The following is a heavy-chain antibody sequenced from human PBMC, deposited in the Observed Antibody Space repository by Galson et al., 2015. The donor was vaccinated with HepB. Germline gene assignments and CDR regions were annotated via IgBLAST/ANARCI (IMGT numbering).Heavy chain of an antibody. CDR3: ARAGVVATITPYYYYGMDV. D-gene: IGHD5-12*01. Sequence: SVKVSCKASGGTCSSYAISWVRQAPGQGLEWMGRIIPILGIANYAQKFQGRVTITADKSTSTAYMELSSLRSEDTAVYYCARAGVVATITPYYYYGMDVWGQGTTVTVSS. CDR1: GGTCSSYA. CDR2: IIPILGIA. J-gene: IGHJ6*02. V-gene: IGHV1-69*04.